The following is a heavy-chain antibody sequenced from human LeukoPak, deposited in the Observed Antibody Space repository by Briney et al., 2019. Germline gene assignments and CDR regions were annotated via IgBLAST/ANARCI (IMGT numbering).Heavy chain of an antibody. V-gene: IGHV4-39*07. D-gene: IGHD1-26*01. Sequence: PSETLSLTCSVSFGSISSTNYYWGWIRQPPGKGLEWIGEINHSGSTNYNPSLKSRVTISVDTSKNQFSLKLSSVTAADTAVYYCARGGRSFSYWGQGTLVTVSS. CDR2: INHSGST. J-gene: IGHJ4*02. CDR1: FGSISSTNYY. CDR3: ARGGRSFSY.